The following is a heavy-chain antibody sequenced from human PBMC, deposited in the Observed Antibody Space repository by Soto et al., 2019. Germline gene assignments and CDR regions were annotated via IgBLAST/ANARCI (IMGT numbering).Heavy chain of an antibody. D-gene: IGHD1-7*01. CDR3: NWNYESETDYFDY. V-gene: IGHV4-34*01. Sequence: QVQLQQWGAGLLKPSETLSLTCAVYGGSFSGYYWSWIRQPPGKGLEWLGEINHSVSTNYNPSLKSRVTISVDTSKNPFSLKLSSVTAADAAVYYCNWNYESETDYFDYWGQGTLVTVSS. CDR1: GGSFSGYY. J-gene: IGHJ4*02. CDR2: INHSVST.